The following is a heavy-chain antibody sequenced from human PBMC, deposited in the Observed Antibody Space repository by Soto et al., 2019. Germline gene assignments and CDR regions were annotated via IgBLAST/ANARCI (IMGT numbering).Heavy chain of an antibody. Sequence: SVKVSCKASGGTFSSYAISWVRQAPGQGLEWMGGIIPIFGTANYAQKFQGRVTITADESTSTAYMELSSLRSEDTAVYYCARPAVAEDNWFDPWGQGTLVTVSS. D-gene: IGHD6-19*01. V-gene: IGHV1-69*13. CDR2: IIPIFGTA. CDR3: ARPAVAEDNWFDP. J-gene: IGHJ5*02. CDR1: GGTFSSYA.